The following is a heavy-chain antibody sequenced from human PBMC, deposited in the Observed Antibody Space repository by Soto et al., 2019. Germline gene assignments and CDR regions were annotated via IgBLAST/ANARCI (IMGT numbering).Heavy chain of an antibody. J-gene: IGHJ4*02. CDR3: ARVPSGWSDY. Sequence: EVQLVESGGGLVQPGGSLRLSCAASGFTFSSYSMNWVRQAPGKGLEWVSYISSSSSTIYYADSVKGRFTISRDNAKNSLYLQMNSRRAEDTAVYYCARVPSGWSDYWGQGTLVTVSS. V-gene: IGHV3-48*01. D-gene: IGHD6-19*01. CDR2: ISSSSSTI. CDR1: GFTFSSYS.